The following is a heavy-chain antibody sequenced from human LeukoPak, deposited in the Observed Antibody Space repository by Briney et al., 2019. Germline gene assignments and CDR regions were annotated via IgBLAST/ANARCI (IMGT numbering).Heavy chain of an antibody. CDR2: ISSSSSYI. Sequence: WGFLRLSCAASGFTFSSYSMNWVRQAPGKGLEWVSSISSSSSYIYYADSVKGRFTISRDNAKNSLYLQMNSLRAEDTAVYYCAREAGQVYYYDSSGTFDYWGQGTLVTVSS. CDR3: AREAGQVYYYDSSGTFDY. D-gene: IGHD3-22*01. CDR1: GFTFSSYS. J-gene: IGHJ4*02. V-gene: IGHV3-21*01.